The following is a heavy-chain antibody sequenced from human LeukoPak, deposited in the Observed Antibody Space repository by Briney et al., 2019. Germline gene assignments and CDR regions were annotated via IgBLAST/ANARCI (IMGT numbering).Heavy chain of an antibody. D-gene: IGHD6-19*01. CDR1: GFTFSSYS. V-gene: IGHV3-21*01. CDR2: ITTTFYT. J-gene: IGHJ4*02. CDR3: ARAVAGIGYDY. Sequence: GGSLRLSCAASGFTFSSYSFNWVRQVPGKGLEWVSSITTTFYTYYTDSVKGRFTISRDNAKNSLYLQMNSLRAEDTAVYYCARAVAGIGYDYWGQGTLVTVSS.